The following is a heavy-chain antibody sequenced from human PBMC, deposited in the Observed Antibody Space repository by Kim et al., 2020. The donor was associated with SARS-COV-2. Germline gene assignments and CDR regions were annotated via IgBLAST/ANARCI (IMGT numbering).Heavy chain of an antibody. CDR3: ARECGDFCIAARRRTIDY. CDR1: GGSFSGYY. D-gene: IGHD6-6*01. Sequence: SETLSLTCAVYGGSFSGYYWSWIRQPPGKGLEWIGEINHSGSTNYNPSLKSRVTISVDTSKNQFSLKLSSVTAADTAVYYCARECGDFCIAARRRTIDYWGQGTLVTVSS. CDR2: INHSGST. J-gene: IGHJ4*02. V-gene: IGHV4-34*01.